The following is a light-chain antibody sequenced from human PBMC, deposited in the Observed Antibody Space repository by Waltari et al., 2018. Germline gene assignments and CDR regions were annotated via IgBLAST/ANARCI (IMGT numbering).Light chain of an antibody. Sequence: EIVLTQSPATLSLPPGERGTLSCKASQSVNTNLAWYQQKPGQAPRLLIYDASNRATGIPARFSGSGSGTDFTLTISSLEREDFAVYYCQQRTTWPSITFGQGTRLEIK. J-gene: IGKJ5*01. CDR3: QQRTTWPSIT. V-gene: IGKV3-11*01. CDR1: QSVNTN. CDR2: DAS.